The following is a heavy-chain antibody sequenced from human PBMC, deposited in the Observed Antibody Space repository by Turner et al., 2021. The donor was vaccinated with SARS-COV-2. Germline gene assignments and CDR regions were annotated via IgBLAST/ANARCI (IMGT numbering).Heavy chain of an antibody. D-gene: IGHD3-22*01. CDR3: ARWGPNYYDSSGYYPDAFDI. J-gene: IGHJ3*02. CDR1: GFTFSSYT. CDR2: ISSSSSYI. V-gene: IGHV3-21*01. Sequence: EVQLVESGGGLVKPGGSLRLSCEASGFTFSSYTMNWVRQAPGKGLEWVSSISSSSSYIYYADSGKGRFTISRDNAKNSLYLQMNSLRAEDTAVYYCARWGPNYYDSSGYYPDAFDIWGQGTMVTVSS.